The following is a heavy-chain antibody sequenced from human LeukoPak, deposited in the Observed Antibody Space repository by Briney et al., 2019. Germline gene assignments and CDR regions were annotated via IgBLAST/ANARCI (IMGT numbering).Heavy chain of an antibody. CDR3: ARDQLQYYYGMDV. CDR1: GFTFSSYE. D-gene: IGHD1-1*01. V-gene: IGHV3-48*03. Sequence: SGGSLRLSCAASGFTFSSYEMNWVRQATGKGLEWVSYISSSGSTIYYADPVKGRFTISRDNAKNSLYLQMNSLRAEDTAVYYCARDQLQYYYGMDVWGKGTTVTVSS. J-gene: IGHJ6*04. CDR2: ISSSGSTI.